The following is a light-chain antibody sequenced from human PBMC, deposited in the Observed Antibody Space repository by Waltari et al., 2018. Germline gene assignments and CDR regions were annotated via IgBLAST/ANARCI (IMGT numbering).Light chain of an antibody. CDR3: QVWDRSSDSWV. V-gene: IGLV3-21*04. CDR2: FDS. CDR1: NIGGQS. J-gene: IGLJ3*02. Sequence: SYVLTQPPSVSVAPGKTARITCGGNNIGGQSVHWYQQKPGQAPILFLYFDSDRPSGIPERFSGSNFGDTATLTISRVEAGDEADYYCQVWDRSSDSWVFGGGTKLTVL.